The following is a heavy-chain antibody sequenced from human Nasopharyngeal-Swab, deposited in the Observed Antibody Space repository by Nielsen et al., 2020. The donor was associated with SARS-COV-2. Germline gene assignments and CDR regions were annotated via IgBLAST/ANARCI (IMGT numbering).Heavy chain of an antibody. Sequence: ASVKVSCKTSGYTFSDYYMHWVRQAPGQGLEWMGRITPNSGGTNFAQKFQGRVTMTRDTSINTAYMELSRLRSDDTAVYYCARGGVREVITIFGVVPDVFDIWGQGTMVTVSS. J-gene: IGHJ3*02. D-gene: IGHD3-3*01. V-gene: IGHV1-2*06. CDR1: GYTFSDYY. CDR2: ITPNSGGT. CDR3: ARGGVREVITIFGVVPDVFDI.